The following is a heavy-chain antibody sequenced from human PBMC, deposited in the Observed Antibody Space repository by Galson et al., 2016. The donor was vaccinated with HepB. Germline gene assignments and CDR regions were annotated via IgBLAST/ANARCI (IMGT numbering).Heavy chain of an antibody. V-gene: IGHV1-69*06. J-gene: IGHJ4*02. D-gene: IGHD3-16*01. Sequence: SVKVSCKASGGTFSSLPISWVRQAPGQGLEWLGGIIPLFPTPDYAQRFKDRVTITADTSTSTAYMELRSLKSDDTAVYFCARRGEWTSWSFDYWGPGIRLTVSS. CDR1: GGTFSSLP. CDR2: IIPLFPTP. CDR3: ARRGEWTSWSFDY.